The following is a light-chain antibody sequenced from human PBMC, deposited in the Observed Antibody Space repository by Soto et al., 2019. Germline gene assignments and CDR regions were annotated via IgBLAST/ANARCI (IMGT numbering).Light chain of an antibody. J-gene: IGLJ2*01. V-gene: IGLV2-11*01. CDR1: SSDVGGYNY. CDR3: CSYAGRYSV. CDR2: DVS. Sequence: QSVLTQPRSGTGFPGQSGTISCTRTSSDVGGYNYVSWYQQHPGKAPKLMIYDVSKRPSGVPDRFSGSKSGNTASLTISGLQAKDGADYYCCSYAGRYSVFGGGTKVTVL.